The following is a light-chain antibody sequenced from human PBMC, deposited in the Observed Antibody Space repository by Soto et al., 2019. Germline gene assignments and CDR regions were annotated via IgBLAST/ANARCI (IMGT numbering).Light chain of an antibody. CDR1: SSDVGGYNY. CDR2: EVS. Sequence: SVLTQPPSASGSPGQSVTISCTGTSSDVGGYNYVSWYQQHPGKAPKLMIYEVSKRPSGVPDRFSGSKSGNTASLTVSGLQAEDEADYYCNSYAGSNNWVFGGGTQLTVL. V-gene: IGLV2-8*01. CDR3: NSYAGSNNWV. J-gene: IGLJ3*02.